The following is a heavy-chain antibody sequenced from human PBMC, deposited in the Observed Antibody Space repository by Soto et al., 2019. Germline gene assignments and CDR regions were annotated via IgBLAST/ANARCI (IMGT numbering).Heavy chain of an antibody. J-gene: IGHJ6*02. Sequence: SETLSLTCTVSGGSISSYYCSWIRQPPGKGLEWIGEINHSGSTNYNPSLKRRVTISVDTSKNQFSLKLSSVTAADTAVYYCARLIAAAGPYYYYGMDVWGQGTTVTVSS. V-gene: IGHV4-34*01. CDR3: ARLIAAAGPYYYYGMDV. CDR2: INHSGST. CDR1: GGSISSYY. D-gene: IGHD6-13*01.